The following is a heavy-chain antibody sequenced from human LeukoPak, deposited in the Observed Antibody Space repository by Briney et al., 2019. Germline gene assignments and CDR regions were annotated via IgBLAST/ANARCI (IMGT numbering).Heavy chain of an antibody. J-gene: IGHJ6*03. CDR2: IIPIFGTA. V-gene: IGHV1-69*13. Sequence: GASVKVSCKASGGTFSSYAISWVRQAPGQGLEWMGGIIPIFGTANYAQKFQGRVTITADESTSTAYMELSSLRSEDTAVYYCARDGSVDNYYYYMDVWGKGTTVTVSS. CDR3: ARDGSVDNYYYYMDV. CDR1: GGTFSSYA.